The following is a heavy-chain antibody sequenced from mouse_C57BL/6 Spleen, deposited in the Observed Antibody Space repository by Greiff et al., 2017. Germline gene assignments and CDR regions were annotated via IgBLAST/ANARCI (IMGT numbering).Heavy chain of an antibody. V-gene: IGHV1-52*01. D-gene: IGHD1-1*01. CDR3: ARDHYGSSYPHY. CDR2: IDPSDSET. CDR1: GYTFTSYW. Sequence: QVQLQQPGAELVRPGSSVKLSCKASGYTFTSYWMHWVKQRPIQGLEWIGNIDPSDSETHYNQKFKDKATLTVDKSSSTAYMQLSSLTSEDSAVYYCARDHYGSSYPHYWGQGTTLTVSS. J-gene: IGHJ2*01.